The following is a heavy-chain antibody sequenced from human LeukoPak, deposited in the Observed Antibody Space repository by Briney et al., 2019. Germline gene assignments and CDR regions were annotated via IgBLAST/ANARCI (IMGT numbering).Heavy chain of an antibody. V-gene: IGHV3-9*01. CDR3: AKDIFTGIAAAGIFDY. CDR2: ISWNSGSI. D-gene: IGHD6-13*01. CDR1: GFTFDDYA. Sequence: GGSLRLSCAASGFTFDDYAMHWVRQAPGKGLEWVSGISWNSGSIGYADSVKGRFIISRDNAKNSLYLQMNSLRAEDTALYYCAKDIFTGIAAAGIFDYWGQGTLVTVSS. J-gene: IGHJ4*02.